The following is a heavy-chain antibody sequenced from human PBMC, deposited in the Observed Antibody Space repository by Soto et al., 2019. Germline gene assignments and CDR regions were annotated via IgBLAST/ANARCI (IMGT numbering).Heavy chain of an antibody. CDR1: GGTFSSYA. Sequence: GASVKVSCKASGGTFSSYAISWVRQAPGQGLEWMGGIIPIFGTANYAQKFQGRVTITADESTSTAYMELSSLRSEDTAVYYCARAWWPDGFRDYWGQGTLVTVYS. V-gene: IGHV1-69*13. CDR2: IIPIFGTA. J-gene: IGHJ4*02. CDR3: ARAWWPDGFRDY. D-gene: IGHD2-15*01.